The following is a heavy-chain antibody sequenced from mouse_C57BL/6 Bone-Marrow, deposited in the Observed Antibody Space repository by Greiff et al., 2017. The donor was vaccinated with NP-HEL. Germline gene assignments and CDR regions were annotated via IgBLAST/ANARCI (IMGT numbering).Heavy chain of an antibody. J-gene: IGHJ4*01. V-gene: IGHV1-54*01. CDR1: GYAFTNYL. CDR3: ARREYGSSSFYAMDY. D-gene: IGHD1-1*01. CDR2: INPGSGGT. Sequence: QVQLKQSGAELVRPGTSVKVSCKASGYAFTNYLIEWVKQRPGQGLEWIGVINPGSGGTNYNEKFKGKATMTADKSSSTAYMQLSSLTSEDSAVYFCARREYGSSSFYAMDYWGQGTSVTVSS.